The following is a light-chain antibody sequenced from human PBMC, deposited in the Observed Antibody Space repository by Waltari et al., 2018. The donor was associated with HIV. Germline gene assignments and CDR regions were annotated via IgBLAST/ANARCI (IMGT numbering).Light chain of an antibody. CDR3: QSADSSGTYWM. CDR2: KDT. Sequence: SHELTQPPSVSVSPGQTARTTCSGDALPKQYAYWYQQKPGQAPILVMYKDTKRPSGIPERCSGSSSGTTVTLTISGVQPEDEADYYCQSADSSGTYWMFGGGTKLTVL. J-gene: IGLJ3*02. V-gene: IGLV3-25*03. CDR1: ALPKQY.